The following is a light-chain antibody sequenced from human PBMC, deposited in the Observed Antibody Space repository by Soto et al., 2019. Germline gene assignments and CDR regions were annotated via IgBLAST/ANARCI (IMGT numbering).Light chain of an antibody. J-gene: IGLJ2*01. CDR2: EVS. CDR1: SSDVGGYNF. CDR3: SSYTSSSTVV. V-gene: IGLV2-14*01. Sequence: QSALTQPASVSGSPGQSITISCTGTSSDVGGYNFVSWYQQHPGKVPKLMIYEVSNRPSGVSNRFSGSKSGNTASLTISGLQPEDESDYYCSSYTSSSTVVFGGGTKLTVL.